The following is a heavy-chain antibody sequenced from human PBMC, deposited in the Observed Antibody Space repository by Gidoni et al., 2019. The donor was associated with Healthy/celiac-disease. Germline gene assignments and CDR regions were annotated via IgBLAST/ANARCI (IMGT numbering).Heavy chain of an antibody. CDR2: IYYKGST. Sequence: QVQLQESGPGLVKPSQTLSLTCTFSGASISSGGYYWRWLRQHPGKGLEWIGYIYYKGSTYSTPSYKSRVTKSVDTSKNQFSLKLSYGTAADTAVDYCARGEGGQGAFDIWGQGTMVTVSS. CDR3: ARGEGGQGAFDI. D-gene: IGHD3-16*01. CDR1: GASISSGGYY. V-gene: IGHV4-31*03. J-gene: IGHJ3*02.